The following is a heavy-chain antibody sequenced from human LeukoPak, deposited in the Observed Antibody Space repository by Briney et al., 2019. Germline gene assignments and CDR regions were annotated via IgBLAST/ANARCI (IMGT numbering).Heavy chain of an antibody. CDR3: VRHLATSGSYPLDY. CDR2: ISGIGNAI. CDR1: GFTFTDYA. V-gene: IGHV3-23*01. D-gene: IGHD2-15*01. Sequence: GGTLRLSCAASGFTFTDYAMSWVRQAPGTGLEWVSAISGIGNAIFYASSVKGRFTISRDSSKNTLSLQMSSLRAEDTAVYYCVRHLATSGSYPLDYWGQGTLVTVSS. J-gene: IGHJ4*02.